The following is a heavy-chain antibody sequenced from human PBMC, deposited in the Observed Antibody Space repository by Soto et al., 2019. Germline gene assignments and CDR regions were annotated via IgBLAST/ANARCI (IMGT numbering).Heavy chain of an antibody. D-gene: IGHD3-10*01. V-gene: IGHV4-59*01. CDR2: IYYSGST. CDR1: GGSISSYY. CDR3: ARADGSGSDYYYYYYGMDV. Sequence: SETLSLTCTVSGGSISSYYWSWIRQPPGKGLEWIGYIYYSGSTNYNPSLKSRVTIPVDTSKNQFSLKLSSVTAADTAVYHCARADGSGSDYYYYYYGMDVWGQGTTVTVSS. J-gene: IGHJ6*02.